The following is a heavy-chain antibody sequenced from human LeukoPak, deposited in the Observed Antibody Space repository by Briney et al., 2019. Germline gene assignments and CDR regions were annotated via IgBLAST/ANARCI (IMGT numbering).Heavy chain of an antibody. CDR3: ARAKTGNWYFDL. J-gene: IGHJ2*01. D-gene: IGHD3-10*01. CDR1: GFTFSTYW. CDR2: IKTDGSIA. Sequence: GGSLRLSCAASGFTFSTYWMHWVRQAPGKGLVWVSRIKTDGSIATYGDSVKGRFTISRDNAKNTVYLQMNSLRAEDTALYHCARAKTGNWYFDLWGRGTLVTVSS. V-gene: IGHV3-74*01.